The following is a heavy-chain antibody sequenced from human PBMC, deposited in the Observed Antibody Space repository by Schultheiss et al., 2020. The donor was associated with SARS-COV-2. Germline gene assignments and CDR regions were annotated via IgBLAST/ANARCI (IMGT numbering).Heavy chain of an antibody. CDR2: INHSGGT. D-gene: IGHD2-21*01. CDR3: ARGGRAVVIAIRRVGLWFDP. CDR1: GGSFSDYY. Sequence: SETLSLTCAVYGGSFSDYYWNWIRQAPGKGLEWIGEINHSGGTNYNPSLESRVSISVDTSKNQFSLNLRSVTAADTAIYYCARGGRAVVIAIRRVGLWFDPWGQGTLVTVSS. V-gene: IGHV4-34*01. J-gene: IGHJ5*02.